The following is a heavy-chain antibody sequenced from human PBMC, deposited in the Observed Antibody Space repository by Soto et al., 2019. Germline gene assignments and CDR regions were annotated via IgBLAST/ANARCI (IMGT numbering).Heavy chain of an antibody. D-gene: IGHD3-10*01. CDR2: INHSGST. Sequence: SETLSLTCVVSGGSINSSSWWSWVRQPPGKGLEWIGEINHSGSTNYNPSLKSRVSISLDKSKNEFFLRLTSVTAADTAVYYCARGVGEIWLREFSGGMDVWGQGNTVTVSS. V-gene: IGHV4-4*02. J-gene: IGHJ6*02. CDR1: GGSINSSSW. CDR3: ARGVGEIWLREFSGGMDV.